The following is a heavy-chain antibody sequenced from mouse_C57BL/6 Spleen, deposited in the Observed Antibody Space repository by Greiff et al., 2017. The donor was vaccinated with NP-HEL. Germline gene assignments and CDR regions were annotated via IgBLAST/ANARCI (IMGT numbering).Heavy chain of an antibody. CDR2: IDPETGGT. J-gene: IGHJ3*01. V-gene: IGHV1-15*01. CDR3: TYDGYSSFAY. D-gene: IGHD2-3*01. Sequence: VKLMESGAELVRPGASVTLSCKASGYTFTDYEMHWVKQTPVHGLEWIGAIDPETGGTAYNQKFKGKAILTADKSSSTAYMELRSLTSEDSAVYYCTYDGYSSFAYWGQGTLVTVSA. CDR1: GYTFTDYE.